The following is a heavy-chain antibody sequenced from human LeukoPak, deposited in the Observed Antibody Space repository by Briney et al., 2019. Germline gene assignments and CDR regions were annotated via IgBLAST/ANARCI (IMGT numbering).Heavy chain of an antibody. CDR3: ARSSHPGVTTVTGWFDP. CDR2: LNHSGST. D-gene: IGHD4-17*01. J-gene: IGHJ5*02. Sequence: SETPSLTCAVYGGPFSGYYWSWIRQPPGKGLEWIGELNHSGSTNYNPSLKRRVTISVDTSKNQFSLKLSSVTSADTAVYYCARSSHPGVTTVTGWFDPWGQGTLVTVSS. CDR1: GGPFSGYY. V-gene: IGHV4-34*01.